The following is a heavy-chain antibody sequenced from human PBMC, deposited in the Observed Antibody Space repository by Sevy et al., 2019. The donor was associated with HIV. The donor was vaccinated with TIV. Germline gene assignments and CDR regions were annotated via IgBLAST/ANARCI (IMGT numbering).Heavy chain of an antibody. Sequence: GGSLRLSCAASGFTFRSYALHWVRQAPGKGLEWVAVISKDGSNKSYADSLKGRFTISRDKSKNTLYLQMSSLRTEDTAVYYCARKASAAGYFQHWGQGTLVTVSS. CDR1: GFTFRSYA. CDR3: ARKASAAGYFQH. CDR2: ISKDGSNK. J-gene: IGHJ1*01. V-gene: IGHV3-30-3*01.